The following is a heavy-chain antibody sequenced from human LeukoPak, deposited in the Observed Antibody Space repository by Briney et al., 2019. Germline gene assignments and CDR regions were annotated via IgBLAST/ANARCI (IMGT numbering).Heavy chain of an antibody. V-gene: IGHV3-23*01. CDR3: AKFGSEYYDILTGLGWFDP. Sequence: GRSLRLSCAASGFIFSSYGMHWVRQAPGKGLEWVSAISGSGGSTYYADSVKGRFTISRDNSKNTLYLQMNSLRAEDTAVYYCAKFGSEYYDILTGLGWFDPWGQGTLVTVSS. CDR2: ISGSGGST. D-gene: IGHD3-9*01. J-gene: IGHJ5*02. CDR1: GFIFSSYG.